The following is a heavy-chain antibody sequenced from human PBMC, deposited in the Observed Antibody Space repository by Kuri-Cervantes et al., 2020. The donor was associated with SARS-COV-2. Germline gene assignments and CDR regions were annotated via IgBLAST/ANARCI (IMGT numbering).Heavy chain of an antibody. J-gene: IGHJ4*02. V-gene: IGHV1-69*13. CDR2: IIPIFGTA. Sequence: SVKVSCKASGGTFSSYAISWVRQAPGQGLEWMGRIIPIFGTANYAQKFQGRVTITADESTSTAYMELSSLRSEDTAVYYCARDQVSAAVGTGGYDYWGQGTLVTVSS. CDR3: ARDQVSAAVGTGGYDY. CDR1: GGTFSSYA. D-gene: IGHD6-13*01.